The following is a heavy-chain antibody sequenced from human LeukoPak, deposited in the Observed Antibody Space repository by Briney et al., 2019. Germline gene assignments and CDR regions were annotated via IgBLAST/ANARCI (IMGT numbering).Heavy chain of an antibody. CDR3: ARDLVALTGSFDY. V-gene: IGHV1-46*01. J-gene: IGHJ4*02. CDR1: GYTFTSYY. D-gene: IGHD7-27*01. Sequence: ASVTVSCKASGYTFTSYYMHWVRQAPGQGLEWMGIINPSGGSTSYAQKSQGRVTMTRDTSTSTVYMELSSLRSEDTAVYYCARDLVALTGSFDYWGQGTLVTVSS. CDR2: INPSGGST.